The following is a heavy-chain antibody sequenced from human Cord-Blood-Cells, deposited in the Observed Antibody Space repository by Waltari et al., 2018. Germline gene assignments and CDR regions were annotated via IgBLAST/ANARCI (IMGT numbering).Heavy chain of an antibody. CDR1: GGSFSGYY. D-gene: IGHD3-10*01. J-gene: IGHJ4*02. Sequence: QVQLQQWGAGLLKPSETLSLTCAVYGGSFSGYYWSWIRKPPGKGLEWIGEINHSGSTNYNPSLKSRVTISVDTSKNQFSLKLSSVTAADTAVYYCARGGEYYGSGSSMDFDYWGQGTLVTVSS. V-gene: IGHV4-34*01. CDR3: ARGGEYYGSGSSMDFDY. CDR2: INHSGST.